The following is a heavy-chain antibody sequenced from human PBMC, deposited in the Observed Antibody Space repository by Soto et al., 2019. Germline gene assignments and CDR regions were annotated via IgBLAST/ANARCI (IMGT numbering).Heavy chain of an antibody. CDR2: IIPIFGTA. CDR3: ARVSTEDYGDYSYPTDYYYSYGMDV. CDR1: GGTFSSYA. D-gene: IGHD4-17*01. Sequence: QVQLVQSGAEVKKPGSSVKVSCKASGGTFSSYAISWVRQAPGQGLEWMGGIIPIFGTANYAQKFQGRVTITADKSTSTDYMERSSLGSEDTAVYYCARVSTEDYGDYSYPTDYYYSYGMDVWGQGTTVTFAS. J-gene: IGHJ6*02. V-gene: IGHV1-69*06.